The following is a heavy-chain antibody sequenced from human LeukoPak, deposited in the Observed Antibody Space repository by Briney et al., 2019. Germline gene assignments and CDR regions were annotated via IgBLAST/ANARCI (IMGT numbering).Heavy chain of an antibody. CDR3: ATFDGLTAISY. D-gene: IGHD2-21*02. CDR2: IDSRSKYI. Sequence: GGSLRLSCAASGIIFSNYYMTWVRQSPGKGLEWVSSIDSRSKYIHDIYSVKGRFTISRDNAKNSLYLQMNNLRAEDTAVYYCATFDGLTAISYWGRGSLVTVSS. J-gene: IGHJ4*02. V-gene: IGHV3-21*01. CDR1: GIIFSNYY.